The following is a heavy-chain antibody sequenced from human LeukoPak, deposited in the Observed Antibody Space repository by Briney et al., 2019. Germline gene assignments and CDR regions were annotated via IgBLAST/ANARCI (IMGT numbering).Heavy chain of an antibody. CDR3: ASLPPRGADNY. CDR1: EFTFSSYG. V-gene: IGHV3-30*03. J-gene: IGHJ4*02. Sequence: SGGSLRLSCAASEFTFSSYGMHWVRQAPGKGLEWVAVISYDGSNKYYADSVKGRFTISRDNSKNTLYLQMNSLRAEDTAVYYCASLPPRGADNYWGQGTLVTVSS. D-gene: IGHD1-26*01. CDR2: ISYDGSNK.